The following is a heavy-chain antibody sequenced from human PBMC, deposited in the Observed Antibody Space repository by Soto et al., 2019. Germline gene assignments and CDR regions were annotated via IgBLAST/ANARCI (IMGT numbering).Heavy chain of an antibody. V-gene: IGHV1-24*01. CDR1: GYTPTELS. CDR2: FDPEDGET. CDR3: ATLPYCSSTSCP. Sequence: ASVKVSCKVSGYTPTELSMHWVRQAPGKGLEWMGGFDPEDGETIYAQKFQGRVTMTEDTSTDTAYMELSSLRSEDTAVYYCATLPYCSSTSCPWGQGTQVTVSS. J-gene: IGHJ5*02. D-gene: IGHD2-2*01.